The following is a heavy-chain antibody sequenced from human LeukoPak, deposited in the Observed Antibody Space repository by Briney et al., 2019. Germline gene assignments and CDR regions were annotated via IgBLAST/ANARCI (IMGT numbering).Heavy chain of an antibody. CDR2: INWNGGST. J-gene: IGHJ4*02. V-gene: IGHV3-20*01. D-gene: IGHD3-16*01. Sequence: PGGSLRLSCAASGFTFDDYGMSWVRQAPGKGLEWVSGINWNGGSTGYVDSVKGRFTISRDNANNSLHLQMNSLRGEDTALYHCARDLDYGADYWGQGTLVTASS. CDR3: ARDLDYGADY. CDR1: GFTFDDYG.